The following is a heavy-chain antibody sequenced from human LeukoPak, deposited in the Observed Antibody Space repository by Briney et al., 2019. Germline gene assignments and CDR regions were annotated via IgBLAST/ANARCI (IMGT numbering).Heavy chain of an antibody. CDR3: ARRTPGPQLDEYVAYFFDH. CDR1: GGSITAYN. D-gene: IGHD2-2*01. J-gene: IGHJ4*02. CDR2: IYSSGAT. Sequence: SETLSLICTVSGGSITAYNWIWIRQTPGQALEWIGHIYSSGATKYNPSLKSRATILLDTSKNQLSLKLSSVSAADTAVYYCARRTPGPQLDEYVAYFFDHWGQGTQVTVSS. V-gene: IGHV4-4*09.